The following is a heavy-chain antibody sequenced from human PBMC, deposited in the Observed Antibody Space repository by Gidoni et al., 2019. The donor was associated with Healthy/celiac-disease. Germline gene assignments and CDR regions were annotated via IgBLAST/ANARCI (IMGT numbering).Heavy chain of an antibody. D-gene: IGHD4-4*01. Sequence: EVQLVQSGAEVKKPGESLKISCKGSGYSFTSYWIGWVRQMPGKGLEWMGIIYPGDSDTRYSPSFQGQVTISADKSISTAYLQWSSLKASDTAMYYCARHRHDYSSAGYYYYGMDVWGQGTTVTVSS. J-gene: IGHJ6*02. CDR1: GYSFTSYW. CDR2: IYPGDSDT. V-gene: IGHV5-51*01. CDR3: ARHRHDYSSAGYYYYGMDV.